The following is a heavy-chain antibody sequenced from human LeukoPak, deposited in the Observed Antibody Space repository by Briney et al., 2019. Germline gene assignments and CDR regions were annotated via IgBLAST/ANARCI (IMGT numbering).Heavy chain of an antibody. V-gene: IGHV3-7*01. J-gene: IGHJ4*02. CDR1: GFTFSSYW. D-gene: IGHD5-24*01. CDR2: IKKDGSEK. Sequence: PGRSLRLSCAASGFTFSSYWMSWVRQAPGKGLEWVANIKKDGSEKYYVDSVKGRFTISRDNAKTSLYLQMNSLRAEDTAVYYCARGLDGRPHDYWGQGTLVTVSS. CDR3: ARGLDGRPHDY.